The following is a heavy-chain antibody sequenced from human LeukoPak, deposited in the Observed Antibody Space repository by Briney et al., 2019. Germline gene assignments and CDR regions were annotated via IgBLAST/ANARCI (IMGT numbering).Heavy chain of an antibody. CDR3: ARKSAARSTSEFDC. CDR1: GYTFTGYY. Sequence: ASVKVSCKASGYTFTGYYMHWVRQAPGQGLEWMGWISPNSGGTNYAQKFQGRVTMTRDTSISTAYLELSSLRSDDTAVYYCARKSAARSTSEFDCWGQGTLVTVSS. CDR2: ISPNSGGT. J-gene: IGHJ4*02. V-gene: IGHV1-2*02. D-gene: IGHD2-2*01.